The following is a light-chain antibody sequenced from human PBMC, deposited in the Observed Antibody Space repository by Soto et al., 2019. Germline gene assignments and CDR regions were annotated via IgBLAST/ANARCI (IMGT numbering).Light chain of an antibody. CDR1: QDTSNY. CDR3: QQYDNLPIT. J-gene: IGKJ5*01. Sequence: DIQMTQSPSSLSVSVGDRVTITCQASQDTSNYLNWYQQKPGKAPKLLIYDASNLETGVPSRFSGSGSGTDFTFTISSLQPEDIATYYCQQYDNLPITFGQGTRLEIK. V-gene: IGKV1-33*01. CDR2: DAS.